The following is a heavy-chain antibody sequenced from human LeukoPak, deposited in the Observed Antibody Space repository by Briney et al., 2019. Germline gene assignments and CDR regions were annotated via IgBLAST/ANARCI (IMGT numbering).Heavy chain of an antibody. V-gene: IGHV3-23*01. CDR3: AKSHRGGLRFMVGFFYMDV. D-gene: IGHD3-3*01. J-gene: IGHJ6*03. CDR2: VSGSAKNT. CDR1: GFSFDNYA. Sequence: PGGSLRLPCTASGFSFDNYAMNWVRQAPGQGLEWVSAVSGSAKNTYYADSVKGRFTTSRDNSNNTVYLQMKSLRAEDTAVYYCAKSHRGGLRFMVGFFYMDVWGSGTTVAVSS.